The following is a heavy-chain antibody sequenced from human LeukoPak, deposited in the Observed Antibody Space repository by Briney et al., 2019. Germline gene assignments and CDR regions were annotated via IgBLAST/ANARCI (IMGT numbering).Heavy chain of an antibody. J-gene: IGHJ4*02. CDR1: GFTFSSYA. Sequence: GGSLRLSCAASGFTFSSYAMHWIRQAPGKGLEWVSSISGSAISTYYADSVKGRFTISRDNSRNTLYLQMNSLRAEDTALFYCAKGDNNILTGYYNSFDSWGQGTLVTVSS. D-gene: IGHD3-9*01. CDR3: AKGDNNILTGYYNSFDS. V-gene: IGHV3-23*01. CDR2: ISGSAIST.